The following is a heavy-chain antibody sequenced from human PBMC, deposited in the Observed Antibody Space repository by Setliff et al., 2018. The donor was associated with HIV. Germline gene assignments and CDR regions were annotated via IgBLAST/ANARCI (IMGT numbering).Heavy chain of an antibody. D-gene: IGHD2-8*01. CDR1: GFSFSNFW. V-gene: IGHV3-7*03. Sequence: PGGSLRLSCAASGFSFSNFWMHWVRQAPGKGLEWVASISPDGNRYHCVGSVKGRFTASRDNAKTSLYLQMNSLRAEDTAMYYCARVLLRTNAVYGVVSNRLDPWGQGTLVTVSS. J-gene: IGHJ5*02. CDR3: ARVLLRTNAVYGVVSNRLDP. CDR2: ISPDGNRY.